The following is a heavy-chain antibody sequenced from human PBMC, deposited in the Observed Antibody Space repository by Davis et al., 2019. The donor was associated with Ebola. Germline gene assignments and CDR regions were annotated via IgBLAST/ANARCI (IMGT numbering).Heavy chain of an antibody. CDR2: ITYDGSKK. CDR1: GFTFSSYG. CDR3: ARVFGCQIDF. J-gene: IGHJ4*02. Sequence: GESLKISCAASGFTFSSYGMHWVSQAPGKGLEWVAVITYDGSKKDYADSVKGRFTISRDNSKNTLYLQMNSLRAEDTAVYYCARVFGCQIDFWGQGTLVSVSS. D-gene: IGHD3-10*01. V-gene: IGHV3-30*03.